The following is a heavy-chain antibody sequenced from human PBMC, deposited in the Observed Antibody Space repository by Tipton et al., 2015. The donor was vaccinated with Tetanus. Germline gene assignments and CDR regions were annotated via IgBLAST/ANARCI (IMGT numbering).Heavy chain of an antibody. CDR2: IKADGSVK. CDR1: GFTVPDSN. V-gene: IGHV3-7*01. CDR3: AREGY. Sequence: SLRLSCAASGFTVPDSNMNWVRQAPGKGPEWVANIKADGSVKGYVDSVKGRFTISRDNAKNSLSLQMSSLRGEDTAVYYCAREGYWGQGTLVTVSS. J-gene: IGHJ4*02.